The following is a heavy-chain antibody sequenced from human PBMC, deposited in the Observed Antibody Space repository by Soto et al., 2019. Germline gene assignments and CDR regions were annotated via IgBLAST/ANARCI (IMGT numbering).Heavy chain of an antibody. J-gene: IGHJ6*03. CDR2: LSGSGGSA. CDR1: GLNFSSYA. D-gene: IGHD2-21*01. Sequence: EVQLLESGGGWVQPGGSLRLSCAASGLNFSSYAMSWVRQAPGKGLEWVSGLSGSGGSAYYADSVKGRFTTSRDNSKNSLYLQMKRPRAEDTAVYYCAKGPAFCGGDCYGIYYYYYMDVWGKGTTVTVSS. CDR3: AKGPAFCGGDCYGIYYYYYMDV. V-gene: IGHV3-23*01.